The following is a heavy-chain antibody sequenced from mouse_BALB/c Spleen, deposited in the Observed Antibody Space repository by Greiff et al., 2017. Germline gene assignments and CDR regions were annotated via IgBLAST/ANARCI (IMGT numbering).Heavy chain of an antibody. Sequence: EVQLQQSGPGLVKPSQSLSLTCSVTGYSITSGYSWNWIRQFPGNKLEWMGYISYDGSNNYNPSLKNRISITRDTSKNQFFLKLNSVTTEDTATYYCARGGSSPWFAYWGQGTLVTVSA. CDR1: GYSITSGYS. V-gene: IGHV3-6*02. CDR2: ISYDGSN. D-gene: IGHD1-1*01. J-gene: IGHJ3*01. CDR3: ARGGSSPWFAY.